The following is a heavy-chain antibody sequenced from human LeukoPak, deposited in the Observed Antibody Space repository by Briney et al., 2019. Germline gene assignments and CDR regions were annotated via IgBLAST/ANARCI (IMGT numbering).Heavy chain of an antibody. V-gene: IGHV4-39*07. D-gene: IGHD3-22*01. CDR2: IYHSGST. Sequence: SETLSLTCNVSGGSISSSDYYWAWIRQPPGKGLEWIGSIYHSGSTYYNPSLKSRVTISVDTSKNQFSLKLSSVTAADTAVYYCARGVGYYDSSGYYHSILFYWGQGTLVTVSS. J-gene: IGHJ4*02. CDR3: ARGVGYYDSSGYYHSILFY. CDR1: GGSISSSDYY.